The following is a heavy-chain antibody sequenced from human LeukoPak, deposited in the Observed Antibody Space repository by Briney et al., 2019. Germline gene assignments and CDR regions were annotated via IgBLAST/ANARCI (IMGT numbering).Heavy chain of an antibody. CDR1: GGSIGSGDYY. CDR2: IYYSGNT. Sequence: SQTLSLTCTVSGGSIGSGDYYWSWIRQPPGKGLEWIGYIYYSGNTYYNPSLKSRVTISVDTSKNQFSLKLSSVTAADTAVYYCARAEVRAVDYLKWFDPWGQGTLVTVSS. CDR3: ARAEVRAVDYLKWFDP. J-gene: IGHJ5*02. V-gene: IGHV4-30-4*08. D-gene: IGHD4-11*01.